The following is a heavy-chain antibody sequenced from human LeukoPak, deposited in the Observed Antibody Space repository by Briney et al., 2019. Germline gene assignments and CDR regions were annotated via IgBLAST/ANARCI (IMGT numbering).Heavy chain of an antibody. D-gene: IGHD6-13*01. Sequence: SETLSLTCNVSGGSISSHYWSWIRQPPGKGLEWIAYIYYRGSTNYNPSLTSRVTISVDASKNQFSLKLTSVTAADTAVYYCARSLSTGPSAAGDAFYFYYGLDVWGQGTTVTVSS. V-gene: IGHV4-59*11. CDR3: ARSLSTGPSAAGDAFYFYYGLDV. CDR2: IYYRGST. CDR1: GGSISSHY. J-gene: IGHJ6*02.